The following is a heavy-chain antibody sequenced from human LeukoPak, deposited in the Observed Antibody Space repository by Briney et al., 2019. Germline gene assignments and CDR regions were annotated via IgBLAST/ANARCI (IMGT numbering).Heavy chain of an antibody. D-gene: IGHD3-22*01. CDR3: ARRDSSGPKEQSFDY. J-gene: IGHJ4*02. CDR2: IIPIFGTA. Sequence: GASVKVSCKASGGTFSSYAISWVRQAPGQGLEWMGGIIPIFGTANYAQKFQGRVTITADESTSTAYMELSSLRSEDTAVYYCARRDSSGPKEQSFDYWGQGTLVTVSS. V-gene: IGHV1-69*13. CDR1: GGTFSSYA.